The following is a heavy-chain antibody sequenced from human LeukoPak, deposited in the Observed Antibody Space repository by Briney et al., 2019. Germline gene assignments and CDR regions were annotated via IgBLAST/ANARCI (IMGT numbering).Heavy chain of an antibody. D-gene: IGHD1-7*01. CDR1: GFTFSSYW. CDR2: IKQDGSEK. J-gene: IGHJ5*02. CDR3: ATLGGTARFDP. Sequence: TGGSLRLSCGASGFTFSSYWMSWVRQAPGRGLEWVANIKQDGSEKDYVDSVKGRFTISRDNAKNSLYLQMSNLRAEDTAIYYRATLGGTARFDPWGQGTLVTVSS. V-gene: IGHV3-7*01.